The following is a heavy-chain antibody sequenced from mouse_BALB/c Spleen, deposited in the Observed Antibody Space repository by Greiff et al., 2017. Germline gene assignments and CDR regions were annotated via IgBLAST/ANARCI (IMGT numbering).Heavy chain of an antibody. CDR3: ATLSTVVARDYAMDY. Sequence: EVKLMESGPDLVKPSQSLSLTCTVTGYSITSGYSWHWIRQFPGNKLEWMGYIHYSGSTNYNPSLKSRISITRDTSKNQFFLQLNSVTTEDTATYYCATLSTVVARDYAMDYWGQGTSVTVSS. CDR2: IHYSGST. D-gene: IGHD1-1*01. J-gene: IGHJ4*01. CDR1: GYSITSGYS. V-gene: IGHV3-1*02.